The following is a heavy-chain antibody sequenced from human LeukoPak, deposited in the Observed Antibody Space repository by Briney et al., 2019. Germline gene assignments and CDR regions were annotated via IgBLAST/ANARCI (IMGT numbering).Heavy chain of an antibody. CDR2: INPNSGGT. CDR1: GYTFTGYY. V-gene: IGHV1-2*02. Sequence: GASVKVSCKASGYTFTGYYMHWVRQAPGQGLEWMGWINPNSGGTNYAQKFQGRVTMTRDTSISTAYMELSRLRSDDTAVYYCATDIAAAGPAPPYYGMDVWGQGTTVTVSS. J-gene: IGHJ6*02. CDR3: ATDIAAAGPAPPYYGMDV. D-gene: IGHD6-13*01.